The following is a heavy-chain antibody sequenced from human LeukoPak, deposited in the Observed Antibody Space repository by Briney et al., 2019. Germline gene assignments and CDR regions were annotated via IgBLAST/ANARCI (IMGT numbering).Heavy chain of an antibody. CDR1: GFTFSSYA. Sequence: GGSLRLSCAASGFTFSSYAMSWVRQAPGKGLEWVSVIYSGGSTYYADSVKGRFTISRDNSKNTLYLQMNSLRAEDTAVYYCARGLFGELLWGRYGMDVWGQGTTVTVSS. CDR3: ARGLFGELLWGRYGMDV. J-gene: IGHJ6*02. D-gene: IGHD3-10*02. V-gene: IGHV3-53*01. CDR2: IYSGGST.